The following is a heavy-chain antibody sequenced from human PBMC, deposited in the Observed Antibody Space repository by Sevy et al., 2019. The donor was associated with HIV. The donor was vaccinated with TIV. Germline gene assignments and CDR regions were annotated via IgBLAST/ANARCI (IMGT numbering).Heavy chain of an antibody. J-gene: IGHJ3*02. V-gene: IGHV3-15*01. CDR1: GFSFKNVW. CDR3: ATVLGAGAAGAFEI. D-gene: IGHD1-26*01. CDR2: PKRKSDGGSI. Sequence: GGSLRLSCAGSGFSFKNVWMTWVRQTPGKGLEWVGHPKRKSDGGSIDYGSPVNGRFTISRDDSKDMLYLQMSSLKTEDTGVYYCATVLGAGAAGAFEIWGQGTMVTVSS.